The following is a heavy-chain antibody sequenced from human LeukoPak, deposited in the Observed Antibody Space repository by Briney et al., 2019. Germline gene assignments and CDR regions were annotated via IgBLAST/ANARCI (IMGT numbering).Heavy chain of an antibody. V-gene: IGHV1-18*01. Sequence: ASVKVSCKASGYTFTSYGISWVRQAPGQGLEWMGWISAYNGNTNYAQKLQVRVTMTTDTSTSTAYMDLSSLRSEDTAVYYCARDGAMITFGGVIEHDAFDIWGQGTMVTVSS. CDR1: GYTFTSYG. CDR2: ISAYNGNT. D-gene: IGHD3-16*02. CDR3: ARDGAMITFGGVIEHDAFDI. J-gene: IGHJ3*02.